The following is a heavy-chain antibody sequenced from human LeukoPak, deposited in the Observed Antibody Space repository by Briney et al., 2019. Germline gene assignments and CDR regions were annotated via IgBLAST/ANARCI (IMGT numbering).Heavy chain of an antibody. CDR2: ISNSGDST. CDR1: GFTFTTYA. D-gene: IGHD6-13*01. Sequence: GGSLRLSCAASGFTFTTYAMSWVRQAPGRGLEWVSVISNSGDSTYYADSVKGRFTISRDNSKSTLFLQMSSLRAEDTAMYYCARDGSRGAAAGTRGDYWGQGTLVTVSS. V-gene: IGHV3-23*01. J-gene: IGHJ4*02. CDR3: ARDGSRGAAAGTRGDY.